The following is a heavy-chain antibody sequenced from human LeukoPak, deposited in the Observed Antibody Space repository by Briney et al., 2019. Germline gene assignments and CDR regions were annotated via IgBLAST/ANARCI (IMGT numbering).Heavy chain of an antibody. D-gene: IGHD3-16*01. J-gene: IGHJ1*01. CDR1: GFTFSRYW. CDR3: AKDDDWGRFNH. CDR2: ISPRGDIT. V-gene: IGHV3-23*01. Sequence: GGSLRLSCAASGFTFSRYWMTWVRQAPGKGLEWVSGISPRGDITYYKDSVRGRFTISRDNFKNTVSLQLNSLRAEDTAMYYCAKDDDWGRFNHWGQGTLVTVSS.